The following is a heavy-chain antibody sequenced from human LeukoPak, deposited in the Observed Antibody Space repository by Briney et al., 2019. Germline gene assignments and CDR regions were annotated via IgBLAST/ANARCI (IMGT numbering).Heavy chain of an antibody. CDR1: GGSFSGYY. CDR2: INHSGST. CDR3: ARFLPDIVVVVAATPGAFDI. Sequence: SETLSLTCAVYGGSFSGYYWSWIRQPPGKGLEWIGEINHSGSTNYNPSPKSRVTISVDTSKNQFSLKLSSVTAADTAVYYCARFLPDIVVVVAATPGAFDIWGQGTMVTVSS. J-gene: IGHJ3*02. D-gene: IGHD2-15*01. V-gene: IGHV4-34*01.